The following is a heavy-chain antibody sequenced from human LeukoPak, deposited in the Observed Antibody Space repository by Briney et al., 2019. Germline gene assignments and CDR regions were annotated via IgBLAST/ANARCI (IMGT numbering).Heavy chain of an antibody. CDR3: ARDRPNYHESNGHYYERDGDH. V-gene: IGHV3-23*01. Sequence: GGSLRLSCAASGFTFNIYAMSWVRLAPGKGLQWVASMCGSAGCTFYTDSVKGRFIISRDNSNNTLYLEMNSLRAEDTAIYYCARDRPNYHESNGHYYERDGDHWGQGTLVTVSS. J-gene: IGHJ5*02. CDR1: GFTFNIYA. CDR2: MCGSAGCT. D-gene: IGHD3-22*01.